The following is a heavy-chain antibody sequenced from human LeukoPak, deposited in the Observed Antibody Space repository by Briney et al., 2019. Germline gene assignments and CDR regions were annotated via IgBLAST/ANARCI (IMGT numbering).Heavy chain of an antibody. Sequence: GGSLRLSCAASGFTFNSYAMGWVRQAPGKGLEWVSGFTRNDETTSYADSVKGRFTISRDNSKNTLYLQMSSLRAEDTAVYYCAKVKVVGYSTFDYWGQGALVTVSS. CDR3: AKVKVVGYSTFDY. V-gene: IGHV3-23*01. J-gene: IGHJ4*02. CDR1: GFTFNSYA. D-gene: IGHD2-8*01. CDR2: FTRNDETT.